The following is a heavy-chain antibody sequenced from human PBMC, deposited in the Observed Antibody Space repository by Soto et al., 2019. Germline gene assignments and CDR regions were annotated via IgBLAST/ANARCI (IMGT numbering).Heavy chain of an antibody. D-gene: IGHD2-2*01. V-gene: IGHV3-74*01. CDR1: GFTFSTYW. Sequence: EVQLVESGGGLVQPGGSLRLSCAASGFTFSTYWMHWIRQVPGKGLEWVSRINSDARHTYYADSVKGRFTISRDNAKNPLHLEMNSLRAEDTAVYYCVRDGNCITTSCYGNWIDPWGQGTLVTVSS. CDR2: INSDARHT. CDR3: VRDGNCITTSCYGNWIDP. J-gene: IGHJ5*02.